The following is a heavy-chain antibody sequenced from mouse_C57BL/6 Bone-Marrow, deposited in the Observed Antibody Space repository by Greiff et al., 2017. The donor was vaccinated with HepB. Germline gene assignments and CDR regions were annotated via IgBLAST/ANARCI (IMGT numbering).Heavy chain of an antibody. V-gene: IGHV1-55*01. CDR1: GYTFTSYW. J-gene: IGHJ2*01. CDR2: IYPGSGST. Sequence: QVQLQQPGAELVKPGASVKMSCKASGYTFTSYWITWVKQRPGQGLEWIGDIYPGSGSTNYNEKFKSKATLTVDTSSSTAYMQLSSLTSEDAAVYYCARAPRLVDGRGYFDYWGQGTTLTVSS. CDR3: ARAPRLVDGRGYFDY. D-gene: IGHD1-1*01.